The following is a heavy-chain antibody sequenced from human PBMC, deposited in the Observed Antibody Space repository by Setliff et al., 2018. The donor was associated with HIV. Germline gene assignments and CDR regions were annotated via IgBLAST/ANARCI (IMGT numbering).Heavy chain of an antibody. CDR2: IYYSGST. D-gene: IGHD2-2*01. J-gene: IGHJ4*02. Sequence: SETLSLTCTVSGGSISSGDHYWSWIRQPPGKGLEWIGYIYYSGSTYYNPSLKSRVTISVDTSKNQFSLKLSSVTAADTAVYYCARDIGYCSSTSCHNSHYFDYWGQGTLVTVSS. CDR1: GGSISSGDHY. V-gene: IGHV4-30-4*08. CDR3: ARDIGYCSSTSCHNSHYFDY.